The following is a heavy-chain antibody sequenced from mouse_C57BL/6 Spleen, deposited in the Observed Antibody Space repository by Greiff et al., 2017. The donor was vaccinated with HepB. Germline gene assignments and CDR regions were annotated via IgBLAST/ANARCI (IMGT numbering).Heavy chain of an antibody. CDR3: ARPGYYGSRGFAY. Sequence: EVQVVESGGGLVKPGGSLKLSCAASGFTFSDYGMHWVRQAPEKGLEWVAYISSGSSTIYYADTVKGRFTITRDNAKNTLFLQMTSLRSEDTAMYYCARPGYYGSRGFAYWGQGTLVTVSA. CDR2: ISSGSSTI. CDR1: GFTFSDYG. D-gene: IGHD1-1*01. V-gene: IGHV5-17*01. J-gene: IGHJ3*01.